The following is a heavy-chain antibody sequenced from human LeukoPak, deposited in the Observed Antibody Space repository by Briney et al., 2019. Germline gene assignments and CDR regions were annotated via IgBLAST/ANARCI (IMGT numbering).Heavy chain of an antibody. D-gene: IGHD3-10*01. J-gene: IGHJ4*02. V-gene: IGHV1-69*02. CDR2: IIPILGIA. CDR1: GGTFSSYT. CDR3: ARSGATQATRPGGDY. Sequence: SVTVSCKASGGTFSSYTISWVRQAPGQGLEWMGRIIPILGIANYAQKFQGRVTITADKSTSTAYMELSSLRSEDTAVYYCARSGATQATRPGGDYWGQGTLVTVSS.